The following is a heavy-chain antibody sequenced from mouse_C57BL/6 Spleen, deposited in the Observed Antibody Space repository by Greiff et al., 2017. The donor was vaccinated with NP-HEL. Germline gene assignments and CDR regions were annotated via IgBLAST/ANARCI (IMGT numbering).Heavy chain of an antibody. Sequence: EVQLQQSGPELVKPGASVKISCKASGYTFTDYYMNWVKQSHGKSLEWIGDINPNNGGTSYNQKFKGKATLTVDKSSSTANMELRILTSEDTAVYYSARWYEYDGAWFAYWGQGTLVTVSA. CDR2: INPNNGGT. V-gene: IGHV1-26*01. CDR3: ARWYEYDGAWFAY. CDR1: GYTFTDYY. D-gene: IGHD2-4*01. J-gene: IGHJ3*01.